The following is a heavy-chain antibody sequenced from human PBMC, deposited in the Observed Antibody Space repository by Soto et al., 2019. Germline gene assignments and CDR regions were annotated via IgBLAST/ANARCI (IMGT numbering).Heavy chain of an antibody. Sequence: PSETLSLTCTVSGGSISSSSYYWGWIRQPPGKGLEWIGSIYYSGSTYYNPSFQGQVTISADKSISTAYLQWSSLKASDTAMYYCARLSVLRFLEWRYGMDVWGQGTTVTVS. CDR1: GGSISSSSYY. CDR2: IYYSGST. J-gene: IGHJ6*02. D-gene: IGHD3-3*01. CDR3: ARLSVLRFLEWRYGMDV. V-gene: IGHV4-39*07.